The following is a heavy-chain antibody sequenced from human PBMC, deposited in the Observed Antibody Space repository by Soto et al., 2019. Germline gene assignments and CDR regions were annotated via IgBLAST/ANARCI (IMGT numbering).Heavy chain of an antibody. D-gene: IGHD3-16*01. CDR2: VYYTGTT. CDR1: GAFVTSASYC. V-gene: IGHV4-61*01. CDR3: ARMRFVEAPHWLDP. J-gene: IGHJ5*02. Sequence: QVQLQESGPGLVKPSESLSLTCNVSGAFVTSASYCWSLIRLPPGSELEVIAHVYYTGTTRYNPSLKNRVSISIDTSKNQFSLRLTSVPPADTALYFCARMRFVEAPHWLDPWGQGTLVTVSS.